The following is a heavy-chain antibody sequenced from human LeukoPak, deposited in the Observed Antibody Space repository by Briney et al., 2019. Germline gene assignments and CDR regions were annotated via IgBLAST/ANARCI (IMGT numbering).Heavy chain of an antibody. CDR3: ARDLMVATRHNWFDP. CDR1: GGTFSSYT. D-gene: IGHD5-12*01. Sequence: SVKVSCKASGGTFSSYTISWVRQAPGQGLEWMGRIIPILGIANYAQKFQGRVTITADKSTSTAYMELSRLRSEDTAVYYCARDLMVATRHNWFDPWGQGTLVTVSS. J-gene: IGHJ5*02. CDR2: IIPILGIA. V-gene: IGHV1-69*04.